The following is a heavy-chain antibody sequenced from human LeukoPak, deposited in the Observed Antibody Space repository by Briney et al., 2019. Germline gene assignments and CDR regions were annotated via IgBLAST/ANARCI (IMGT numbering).Heavy chain of an antibody. CDR2: IKSKGDGETT. CDR1: GFTFTNAW. J-gene: IGHJ4*02. V-gene: IGHV3-15*01. CDR3: ATDLGLTIVH. Sequence: GGSLRLSCAASGFTFTNAWMTWVRQAPGKGLEWVGCIKSKGDGETTDYAAPVKGRFTMSRDDSEATLYLQMNSLKAEDTAVYYCATDLGLTIVHWGQGALVTVSS. D-gene: IGHD3-10*01.